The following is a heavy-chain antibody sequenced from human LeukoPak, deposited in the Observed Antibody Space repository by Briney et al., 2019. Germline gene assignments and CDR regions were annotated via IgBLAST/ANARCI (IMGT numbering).Heavy chain of an antibody. CDR3: AGKRI. Sequence: TETLSLTCTVSGGSISSSSYYWGWIRQPPGKWLEWIGSIYYSGSTYYNPSLKSRVTISVDTSKNQFSLKLSSVTAADTAVYYCAGKRIWGQGTRVTVSS. V-gene: IGHV4-39*01. J-gene: IGHJ4*02. CDR1: GGSISSSSYY. D-gene: IGHD2-15*01. CDR2: IYYSGST.